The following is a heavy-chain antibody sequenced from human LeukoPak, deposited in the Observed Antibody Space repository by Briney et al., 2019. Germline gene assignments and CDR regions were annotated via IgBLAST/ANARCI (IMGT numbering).Heavy chain of an antibody. CDR2: ISGSGEST. J-gene: IGHJ4*02. CDR3: ANPLRSTVTTTLYY. V-gene: IGHV3-23*01. CDR1: GFAFSSYA. Sequence: QPGGSLRLSCAASGFAFSSYAMSWVRQAPGKGLEWVSTISGSGESTYYADSVKGRFTISRDNSKNTLYLQMNSLRVEDTAVFYCANPLRSTVTTTLYYWGQGTLVTVSS. D-gene: IGHD4-17*01.